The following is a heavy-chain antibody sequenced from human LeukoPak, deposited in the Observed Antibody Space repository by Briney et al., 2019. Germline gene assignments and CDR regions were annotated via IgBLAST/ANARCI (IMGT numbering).Heavy chain of an antibody. CDR1: GFTFSSYA. CDR2: ISSSSSYI. CDR3: AREGYYDSSGYYYGY. Sequence: PGGSLRLSCAASGFTFSSYAMSWVRQAPGKGLEWVSSISSSSSYIYYADSVKGRFTISRDNAKNSLYLQMNSLRAEDTAVYYCAREGYYDSSGYYYGYWGQGTLVTVSS. D-gene: IGHD3-22*01. V-gene: IGHV3-21*01. J-gene: IGHJ4*02.